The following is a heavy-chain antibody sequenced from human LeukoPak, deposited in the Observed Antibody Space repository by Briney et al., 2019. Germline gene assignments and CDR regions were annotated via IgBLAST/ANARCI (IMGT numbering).Heavy chain of an antibody. CDR1: GYRFTSYW. V-gene: IGHV5-10-1*01. Sequence: GESLKISCKGSGYRFTSYWISWVRQMPGKGQEWMGRIDPSDSYTNYSPSFQGHVTISADKSISTAYLLWSSLKASDTAMYYCARRIAAAGAFDYWGQGTLVTVSS. D-gene: IGHD6-13*01. J-gene: IGHJ4*02. CDR2: IDPSDSYT. CDR3: ARRIAAAGAFDY.